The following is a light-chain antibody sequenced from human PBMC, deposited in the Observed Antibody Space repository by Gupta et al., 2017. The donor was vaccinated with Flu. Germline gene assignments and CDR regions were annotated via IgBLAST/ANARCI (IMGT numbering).Light chain of an antibody. V-gene: IGKV4-1*01. CDR3: QQYYSTPYT. Sequence: DVVMKQSPDSLAVSLGERATINCKSSQNLLYSSDKKNYLAWYQHKPGQPPKVVISWASTRESGVPDRFSGRGCGTDFTLTISNLQTEDVAVYYCQQYYSTPYTFGQGTKLEI. J-gene: IGKJ2*01. CDR2: WAS. CDR1: QNLLYSSDKKNY.